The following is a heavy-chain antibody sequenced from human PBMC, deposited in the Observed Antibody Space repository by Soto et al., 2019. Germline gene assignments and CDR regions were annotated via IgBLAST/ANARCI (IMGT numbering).Heavy chain of an antibody. CDR2: IYWDDDK. D-gene: IGHD2-21*02. CDR1: AFSLSTGGGG. CDR3: IQSRCGGDCLQSYASSYSYVMDV. J-gene: IGHJ6*02. V-gene: IGHV2-5*02. Sequence: SGPTLVNPTQTLTLTCTFSAFSLSTGGGGVGWIRQPPGKALEWLALIYWDDDKRYSPSLRSRLTITKDTSKSQVFLNMTHMDPVDTATYYCIQSRCGGDCLQSYASSYSYVMDVWGQRTTVPVSS.